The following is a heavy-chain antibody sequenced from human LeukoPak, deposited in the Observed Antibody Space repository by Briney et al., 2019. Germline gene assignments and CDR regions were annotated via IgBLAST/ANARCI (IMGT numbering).Heavy chain of an antibody. V-gene: IGHV1-2*02. J-gene: IGHJ5*02. CDR3: ARPNVDYYNWFDP. CDR2: INPNSGDT. D-gene: IGHD4-11*01. Sequence: GASVKVSCKASGYTLTGYSIHWLRQAPGQGPEWMGWINPNSGDTNYAQKFQDRITLTRDTSISTAYLNLINLRSDDTAIYYCARPNVDYYNWFDPWGQGTLVTVSS. CDR1: GYTLTGYS.